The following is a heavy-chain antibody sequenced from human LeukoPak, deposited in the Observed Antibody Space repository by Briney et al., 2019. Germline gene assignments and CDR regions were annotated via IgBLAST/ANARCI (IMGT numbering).Heavy chain of an antibody. J-gene: IGHJ4*02. Sequence: PGGSLRLSCAASGFTFSNGWMSWVSQAPGKGLEWVGRIKSKTDGGATHYAAPVKGRFTISRDDSKNTLYLQMNSLKTEDTAVYYCTTEAYYYDSGAIKYFDYWGQGTLVTVSS. D-gene: IGHD3-22*01. V-gene: IGHV3-15*01. CDR1: GFTFSNGW. CDR2: IKSKTDGGAT. CDR3: TTEAYYYDSGAIKYFDY.